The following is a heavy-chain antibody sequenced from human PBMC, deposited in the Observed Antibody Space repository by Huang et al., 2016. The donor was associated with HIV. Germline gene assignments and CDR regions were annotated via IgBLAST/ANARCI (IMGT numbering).Heavy chain of an antibody. CDR3: ARGPRIQSWLNFFDY. D-gene: IGHD3-22*01. CDR2: MNSEGMST. J-gene: IGHJ4*02. CDR1: GFSISSYW. V-gene: IGHV3-74*01. Sequence: EVQLVESGGGLVQPGGSLRLSCAASGFSISSYWMHWVCQAPGKGLGGGLGMNSEGMSTSCADSVKGRFTISRDNAKNTLDLQMNSLRAEDTAVYYCARGPRIQSWLNFFDYWGQGTLVSVSS.